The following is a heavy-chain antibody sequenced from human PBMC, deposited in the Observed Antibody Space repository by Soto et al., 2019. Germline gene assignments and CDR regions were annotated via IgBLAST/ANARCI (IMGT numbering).Heavy chain of an antibody. J-gene: IGHJ4*02. Sequence: GGSLRLSCTASGFTFGDYAMSWVRQAPGKGLEWVGFIRSKAYGGTTEYAASVKGRFTISRDDSKSIAYLQMNSLKTEDTAVYYCTRDRVKYSYVLFDYWGQGTLVTVSS. V-gene: IGHV3-49*04. D-gene: IGHD5-18*01. CDR3: TRDRVKYSYVLFDY. CDR1: GFTFGDYA. CDR2: IRSKAYGGTT.